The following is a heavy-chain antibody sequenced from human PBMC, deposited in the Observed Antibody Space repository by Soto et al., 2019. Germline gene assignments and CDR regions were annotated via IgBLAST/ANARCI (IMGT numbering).Heavy chain of an antibody. J-gene: IGHJ4*02. CDR1: GVTFNSQD. CDR2: IIPMFGTP. Sequence: GASVKGSCKASGVTFNSQDMRGLRQAPGQGLEWMGGIIPMFGTPHYAEKFQDRVTITADESTGTAYLELSSLTSEDTAVYYCATSEGRDGYSFDYWGPGTLVTVSS. D-gene: IGHD5-12*01. V-gene: IGHV1-69*13. CDR3: ATSEGRDGYSFDY.